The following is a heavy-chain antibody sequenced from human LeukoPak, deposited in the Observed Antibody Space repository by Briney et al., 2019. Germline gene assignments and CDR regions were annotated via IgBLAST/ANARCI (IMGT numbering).Heavy chain of an antibody. Sequence: GGSLRLSCAASGFTFSTYSMNWVRQAPGKGLEWVSYISSGSSTIYYADSVKGRFTISRDNAKNSLYLQMNSLRAEDTAVYYCANSAGGSGYYRPFDYWGQGTLVTVSS. CDR1: GFTFSTYS. CDR3: ANSAGGSGYYRPFDY. J-gene: IGHJ4*02. D-gene: IGHD3-22*01. V-gene: IGHV3-48*01. CDR2: ISSGSSTI.